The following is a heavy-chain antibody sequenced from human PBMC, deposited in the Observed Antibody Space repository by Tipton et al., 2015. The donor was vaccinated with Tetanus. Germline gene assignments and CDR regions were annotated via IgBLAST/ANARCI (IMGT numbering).Heavy chain of an antibody. CDR2: INPSGGST. V-gene: IGHV1-46*01. Sequence: QVQLVQSGAEVKKPGASVKVSCKASGYTSTSYYMHWVRQAPGQGLEWMGIINPSGGSTSYAQKFQGRVTMTRDTSTSTVYMELSSLRSEDTAVYYCARDWGAYDSSGYPTEYFQHWGQGTLVTVSS. J-gene: IGHJ1*01. CDR1: GYTSTSYY. CDR3: ARDWGAYDSSGYPTEYFQH. D-gene: IGHD3-22*01.